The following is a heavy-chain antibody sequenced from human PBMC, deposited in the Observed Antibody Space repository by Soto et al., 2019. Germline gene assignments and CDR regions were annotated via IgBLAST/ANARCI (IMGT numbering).Heavy chain of an antibody. Sequence: GGSLRLSCAASGLTFSSHSMGWVRQPPGKGLEWVSAVTAGGDTTFYADSVKGRFTISRDNSKNALYLQMNSLRAEDTAVYYCAKDLRGPSAGTWYFDYWGQGTLVTVSS. J-gene: IGHJ4*02. CDR1: GLTFSSHS. CDR3: AKDLRGPSAGTWYFDY. CDR2: VTAGGDTT. D-gene: IGHD6-13*01. V-gene: IGHV3-23*01.